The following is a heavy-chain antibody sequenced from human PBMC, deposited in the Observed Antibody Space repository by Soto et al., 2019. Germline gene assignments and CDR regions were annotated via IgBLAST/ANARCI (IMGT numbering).Heavy chain of an antibody. CDR1: GCSISSSSYY. J-gene: IGHJ4*02. CDR2: IYYSGST. CDR3: ARLPSGSYFDY. D-gene: IGHD1-26*01. V-gene: IGHV4-39*01. Sequence: SETLSLTFTVSGCSISSSSYYWGWIRQPPGKGLEWIGSIYYSGSTYYNPSLKSRVTISVDTSKNQFSLKLSSVTAADTAVYYCARLPSGSYFDYWGQGTLVTVSS.